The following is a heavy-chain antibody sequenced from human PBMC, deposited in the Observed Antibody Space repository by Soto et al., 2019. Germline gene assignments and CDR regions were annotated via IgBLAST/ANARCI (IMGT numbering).Heavy chain of an antibody. J-gene: IGHJ6*03. V-gene: IGHV1-8*01. D-gene: IGHD3-9*01. CDR2: MNPNSGNT. CDR1: GYTFTSYD. Sequence: QVQLVQSGAEVKKPGASVKVSCKASGYTFTSYDINWVRQATGQGLEWMGWMNPNSGNTGYAQKFQGRVTMTRNTSISTAYMELRSLRSEDTAVYYCARGVWYDILTSYYRDYYYYYMDVWGKGTTVTVSS. CDR3: ARGVWYDILTSYYRDYYYYYMDV.